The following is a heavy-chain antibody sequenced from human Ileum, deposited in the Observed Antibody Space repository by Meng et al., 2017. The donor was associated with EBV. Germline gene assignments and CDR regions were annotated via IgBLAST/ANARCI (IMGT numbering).Heavy chain of an antibody. CDR2: IHHTEST. CDR3: ARESYSDSSGYYSLDY. Sequence: QGQSQESGPGLVKPSGTLSLTCAVSGGSISSSNWWSWVRQAPGKGLEWIGEIHHTESTNYNPSLKSRVTISVDKSKNQFSLKLSSVTAADTAVYYCARESYSDSSGYYSLDYWGQGSLVTVSS. V-gene: IGHV4-4*02. D-gene: IGHD3-22*01. J-gene: IGHJ4*02. CDR1: GGSISSSNW.